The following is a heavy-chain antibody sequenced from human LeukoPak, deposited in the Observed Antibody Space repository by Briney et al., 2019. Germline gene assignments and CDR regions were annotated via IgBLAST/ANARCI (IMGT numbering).Heavy chain of an antibody. CDR1: GFTFSNYA. CDR3: AKGLHGGVGYGVDV. Sequence: GESLRLSCTASGFTFSNYAMTWVRQAPGKGLEWVSSISGTGGRTYSADSVKGRFTISRDNSKNTLYLQMKNLRVEHTAVYYCAKGLHGGVGYGVDVWGQGTTVSVSS. J-gene: IGHJ6*02. V-gene: IGHV3-23*01. D-gene: IGHD3-16*01. CDR2: ISGTGGRT.